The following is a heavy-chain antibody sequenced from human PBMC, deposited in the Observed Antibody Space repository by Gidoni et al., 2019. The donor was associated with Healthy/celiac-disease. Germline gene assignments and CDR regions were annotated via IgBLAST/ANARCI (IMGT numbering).Heavy chain of an antibody. Sequence: EVQLLESGGGLVQPGGSLRLSCAAPGFTFSSYAMSWVRQAPGKGLEWVSTISGSGGSTYYADSVKGRVTISRDNSKNTLYLQMNSLRAEDTAVYYCAKGSRISGTGGWFDPWGQGTLVTVSS. J-gene: IGHJ5*02. CDR1: GFTFSSYA. D-gene: IGHD1-20*01. CDR3: AKGSRISGTGGWFDP. V-gene: IGHV3-23*01. CDR2: ISGSGGST.